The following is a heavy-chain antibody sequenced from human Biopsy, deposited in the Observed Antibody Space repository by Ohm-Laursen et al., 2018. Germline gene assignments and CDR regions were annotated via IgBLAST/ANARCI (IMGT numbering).Heavy chain of an antibody. V-gene: IGHV3-30*03. Sequence: SLRLSCTASGFTFTSYAMYWVCQAPGKGLEWVAVISYDGSGEYYADSLQGRFIISRDNPKNTVDLQMNSLRAEDTAVYFCARDGKRWDYSTYFSWHFDLWGRGTLVTVSS. CDR1: GFTFTSYA. CDR2: ISYDGSGE. J-gene: IGHJ2*01. CDR3: ARDGKRWDYSTYFSWHFDL. D-gene: IGHD4-11*01.